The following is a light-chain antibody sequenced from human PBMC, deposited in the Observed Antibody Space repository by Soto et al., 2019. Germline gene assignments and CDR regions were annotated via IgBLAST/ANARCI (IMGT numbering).Light chain of an antibody. CDR2: EVT. V-gene: IGLV2-23*02. J-gene: IGLJ3*02. CDR1: SRDVGTYAL. Sequence: QAALTQPASVSGSPGQSITISCTGTSRDVGTYALVSWFQQHPGRAPKLIIYEVTRRPSGVSDRFSGSKSGDTASLTISGLQSEDEADYYCSSYVPGKVLVLFGGGTKLTVL. CDR3: SSYVPGKVLVL.